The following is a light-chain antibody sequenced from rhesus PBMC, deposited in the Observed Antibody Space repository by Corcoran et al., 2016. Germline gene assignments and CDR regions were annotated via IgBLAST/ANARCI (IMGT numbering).Light chain of an antibody. CDR1: QSVSSY. Sequence: EIVMTQSPATLALSPGERATLSCRASQSVSSYLAWYLQKPGQAPRLLIYGASSRATGIPDRFSGSGSGTEFTLTISSLEPEDVGVYFCLQSRNWWTFCQGTKVEIK. V-gene: IGKV3-24*04. CDR2: GAS. CDR3: LQSRNWWT. J-gene: IGKJ1*01.